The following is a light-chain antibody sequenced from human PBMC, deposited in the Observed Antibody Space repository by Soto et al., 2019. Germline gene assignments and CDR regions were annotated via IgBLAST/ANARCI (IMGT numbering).Light chain of an antibody. CDR3: QQYGSSLWT. V-gene: IGKV3-20*01. CDR1: QSVSSSY. CDR2: AAS. Sequence: EIVLTQSPGTLSLSPGERATLSCRASQSVSSSYLAWYQQKPGQAPRLLIYAASSRATGIPDRFSGTGSERDFTLTISRLEPEDFAVYYCQQYGSSLWTFGQGTKVDIK. J-gene: IGKJ1*01.